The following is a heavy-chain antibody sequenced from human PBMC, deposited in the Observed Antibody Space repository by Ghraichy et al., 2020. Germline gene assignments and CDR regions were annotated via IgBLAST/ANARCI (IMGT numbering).Heavy chain of an antibody. CDR1: GYTFTSYS. CDR3: ARDDGTYGLDV. Sequence: ASVKVSCKTSGYTFTSYSISWVRQAPGQGLEWMGWISGYNGITYYALKLQGRVTMTTDTSTSTAYMELRSLRSDDTAIYYCARDDGTYGLDVWGQGTTVTVSS. D-gene: IGHD1-14*01. J-gene: IGHJ6*02. CDR2: ISGYNGIT. V-gene: IGHV1-18*01.